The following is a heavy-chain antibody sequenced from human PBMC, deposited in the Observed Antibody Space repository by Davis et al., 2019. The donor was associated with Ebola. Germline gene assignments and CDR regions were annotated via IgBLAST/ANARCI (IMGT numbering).Heavy chain of an antibody. D-gene: IGHD3-10*01. CDR2: INHSGST. CDR1: GGSFSGYY. V-gene: IGHV4-34*01. CDR3: ARDRGSGSYYQIDP. J-gene: IGHJ5*02. Sequence: MPSETLSLTCAVYGGSFSGYYWSWIRQPPGKGLEWIGEINHSGSTNYNPSLTSRVTISVDTSKNQFSLKLSSVTAADTAVYYCARDRGSGSYYQIDPWGQGTLVTVSS.